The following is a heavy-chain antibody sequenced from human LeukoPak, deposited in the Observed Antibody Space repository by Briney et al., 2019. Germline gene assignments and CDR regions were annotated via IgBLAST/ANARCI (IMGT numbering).Heavy chain of an antibody. V-gene: IGHV3-21*01. CDR1: GFTFSSYS. D-gene: IGHD2-2*01. CDR3: ARLEYQLPQYDYYYYYGMDV. Sequence: KPGGSIRLSCAASGFTFSSYSMNWVRQAPGQGLEWVSSISSSSSYIYYADSVKGRFTISRDNAKNSLYLQMNSLRAEDTAVYYCARLEYQLPQYDYYYYYGMDVWGQGTTVRVSS. J-gene: IGHJ6*02. CDR2: ISSSSSYI.